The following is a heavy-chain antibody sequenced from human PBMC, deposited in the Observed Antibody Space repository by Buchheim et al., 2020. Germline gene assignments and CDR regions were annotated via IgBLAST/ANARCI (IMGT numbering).Heavy chain of an antibody. CDR3: ARQSTLYYYYAMDV. V-gene: IGHV4-39*01. D-gene: IGHD3-16*01. CDR2: ITYSGIT. Sequence: QVQLQESGPGLLKPSETLSLTCTVSGGSISSNSYFWVWIRQPPGKGLEWIATITYSGITYYSPSLKSRLKVSADTSKNHFSLNLTSVTAADTGVYHCARQSTLYYYYAMDVWGQGTT. CDR1: GGSISSNSYF. J-gene: IGHJ6*02.